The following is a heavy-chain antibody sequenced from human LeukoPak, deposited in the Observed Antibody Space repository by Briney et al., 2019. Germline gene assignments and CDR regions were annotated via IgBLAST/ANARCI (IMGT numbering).Heavy chain of an antibody. CDR2: IYYSGST. Sequence: TSETLSLTCTVSGGSISNYYWSWTRQPPGKGLEWIGYIYYSGSTNYNPSLGSRVTISVDTSKNQVSLKLSSVTAADTAVYYCARGTVTTLFDYWGQGTLVTVSS. CDR3: ARGTVTTLFDY. J-gene: IGHJ4*02. V-gene: IGHV4-59*08. CDR1: GGSISNYY. D-gene: IGHD4-17*01.